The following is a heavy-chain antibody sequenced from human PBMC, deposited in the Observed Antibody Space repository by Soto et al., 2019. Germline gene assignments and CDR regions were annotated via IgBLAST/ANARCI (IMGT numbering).Heavy chain of an antibody. D-gene: IGHD3-10*01. J-gene: IGHJ5*02. CDR3: ARGIRGVQYNWFDP. Sequence: SETLSLTCTVSGGSISSSSYYWGWIRQPPGKGLEWIGSIFYSGSTYYNPSLKSRVTISVDTSKNQFSLKLSSVTAADTAVYYCARGIRGVQYNWFDPWGQGTLVTVSS. CDR2: IFYSGST. CDR1: GGSISSSSYY. V-gene: IGHV4-39*01.